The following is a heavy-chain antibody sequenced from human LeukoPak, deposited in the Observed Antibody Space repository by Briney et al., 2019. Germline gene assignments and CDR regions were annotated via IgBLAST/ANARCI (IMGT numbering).Heavy chain of an antibody. CDR2: IYPGDSDT. CDR1: GYSFTTYW. V-gene: IGHV5-51*01. D-gene: IGHD3-22*01. J-gene: IGHJ4*02. Sequence: GESLKISCKGSGYSFTTYWIGWVRQMPGKGLEWMGIIYPGDSDTRYSPSFQGQVTISADKSISTAYLQWSSLKASDTAMYYCARLGNNISHSLYDSSRYYWSGYWGQGTLVTVSS. CDR3: ARLGNNISHSLYDSSRYYWSGY.